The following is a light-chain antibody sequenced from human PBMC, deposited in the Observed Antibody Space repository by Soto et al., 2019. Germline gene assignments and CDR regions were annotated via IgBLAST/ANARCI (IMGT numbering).Light chain of an antibody. CDR1: QSIRNY. V-gene: IGKV1-39*01. Sequence: DIQMTQSPSSLSAYVGDRGTSSCRACQSIRNYVSWYQQKPGTAPKLLIRAAPTLQSGVPSRFSGSGSGRDFTLTISSLQIEDFATYFCQQTDSTPQTFGQGTNVEI. J-gene: IGKJ1*01. CDR2: AAP. CDR3: QQTDSTPQT.